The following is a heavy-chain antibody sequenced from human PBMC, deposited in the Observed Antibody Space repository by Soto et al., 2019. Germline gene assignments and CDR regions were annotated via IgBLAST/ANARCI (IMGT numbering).Heavy chain of an antibody. V-gene: IGHV3-30*18. J-gene: IGHJ4*02. CDR3: AKRGRQWLVTSDFSY. CDR1: GFTFSDYA. D-gene: IGHD6-19*01. Sequence: VQLVESGGGVVQPGRSLRLSCAASGFTFSDYAMHWVRQAPGKGLEWVAVVSHDGRNTHYADSVKGRFTISRDSSKNTVSLEMTSLRAEDTAVCYCAKRGRQWLVTSDFSYWGQGALVTVSS. CDR2: VSHDGRNT.